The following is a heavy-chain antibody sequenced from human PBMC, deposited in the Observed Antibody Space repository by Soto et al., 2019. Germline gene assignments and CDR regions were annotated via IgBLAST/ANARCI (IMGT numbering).Heavy chain of an antibody. CDR2: ISTYNGNT. J-gene: IGHJ5*01. D-gene: IGHD6-19*01. V-gene: IGHV1-18*04. CDR3: ARVVGFIPLAGSWNLFAS. Sequence: GAAVKVSCKASGYTFTSYALSWVRHAPGQGLEWMGWISTYNGNTNYAQNLQGRVTMTTDISTNTAYMELRSLRSDDTAVYYCARVVGFIPLAGSWNLFASWGQRTPVTVSS. CDR1: GYTFTSYA.